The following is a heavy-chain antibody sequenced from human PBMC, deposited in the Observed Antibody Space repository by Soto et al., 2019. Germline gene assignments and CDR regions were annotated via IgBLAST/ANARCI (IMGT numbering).Heavy chain of an antibody. D-gene: IGHD1-1*01. Sequence: SLTCTLSGGSVRAPDWWNWVRQPPDKGLEWIAEVHISGHSNYNPSLRSRVSVSIDSSKNQFYLNLNSVTAADTAIYYCARVRQGCSANNCYFDPWGQGTQVTVSS. CDR2: VHISGHS. CDR3: ARVRQGCSANNCYFDP. CDR1: GGSVRAPDW. V-gene: IGHV4-4*02. J-gene: IGHJ5*01.